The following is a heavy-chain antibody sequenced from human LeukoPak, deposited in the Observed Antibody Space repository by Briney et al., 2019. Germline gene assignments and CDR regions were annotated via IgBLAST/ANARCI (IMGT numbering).Heavy chain of an antibody. CDR3: ARVCSSTSCYTKGFVDY. Sequence: PSQTLSLTCTVSGGSISSGSYYWSWIRQPAGKGLEWIGRIYTSGSTNYNPSLKSRFTISVDTSKNQFSLKLSSVTAADTAVYYCARVCSSTSCYTKGFVDYWGQGTLVTVSS. CDR2: IYTSGST. J-gene: IGHJ4*02. D-gene: IGHD2-2*02. V-gene: IGHV4-61*02. CDR1: GGSISSGSYY.